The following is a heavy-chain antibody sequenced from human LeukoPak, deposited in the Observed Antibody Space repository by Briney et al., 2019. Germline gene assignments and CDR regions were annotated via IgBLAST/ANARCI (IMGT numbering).Heavy chain of an antibody. D-gene: IGHD5-12*01. CDR2: INQDGTEK. Sequence: GGSLRLSCAASGFTFTTYWMSWVRQAPGKGLEWVANINQDGTEKHYVDTVKGRFTISRDNSKNTLYLQMNSLRAEDTAVYYCAKASSGWLRRGHYYFDYWGQGTLVTVSS. V-gene: IGHV3-7*03. J-gene: IGHJ4*02. CDR3: AKASSGWLRRGHYYFDY. CDR1: GFTFTTYW.